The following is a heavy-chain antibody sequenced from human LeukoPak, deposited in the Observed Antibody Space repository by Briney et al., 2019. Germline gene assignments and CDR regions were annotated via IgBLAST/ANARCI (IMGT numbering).Heavy chain of an antibody. CDR1: GFTFSSYW. CDR3: ARVILTGRRGGYYYYMDV. D-gene: IGHD3-9*01. V-gene: IGHV3-7*01. J-gene: IGHJ6*03. Sequence: GGSLRLSCAASGFTFSSYWMSWVRQAPGKGLEWVANIKQDGSEKYYVDSVKGRFTISRDNAKNSLYLQMNSLRAEDTAVYYCARVILTGRRGGYYYYMDVWGKGTTVTVSS. CDR2: IKQDGSEK.